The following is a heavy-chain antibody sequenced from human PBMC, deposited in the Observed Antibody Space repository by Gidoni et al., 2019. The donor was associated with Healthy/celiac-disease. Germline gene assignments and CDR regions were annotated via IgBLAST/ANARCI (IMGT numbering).Heavy chain of an antibody. Sequence: QVQLQESGPGLVKPSQTLSLTCTVSGGPTRSGGYCWSWIRQHPGKGLEWIGYIYYRGSTYYNPSLKSRVTISVDTSKNQFSLKLSSVTAADTAVYYCARGSAAGYGLVDYWGQGTLVTVSS. D-gene: IGHD6-13*01. J-gene: IGHJ4*02. CDR3: ARGSAAGYGLVDY. CDR2: IYYRGST. V-gene: IGHV4-31*03. CDR1: GGPTRSGGYC.